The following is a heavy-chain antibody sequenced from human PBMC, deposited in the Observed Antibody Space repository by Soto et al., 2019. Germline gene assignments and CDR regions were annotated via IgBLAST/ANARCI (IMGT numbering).Heavy chain of an antibody. J-gene: IGHJ5*02. Sequence: GGSLRLSCEGAGFTVGDAYMSWIRQAPGKGLEWLSYISPGSRYPAYADSVKGRFTISRDNAKRSLYLQMMSLTAEDTAIYYCVRGGGGGLFDPWGQGTMVTVSS. CDR2: ISPGSRYP. D-gene: IGHD2-15*01. V-gene: IGHV3-11*06. CDR3: VRGGGGGLFDP. CDR1: GFTVGDAY.